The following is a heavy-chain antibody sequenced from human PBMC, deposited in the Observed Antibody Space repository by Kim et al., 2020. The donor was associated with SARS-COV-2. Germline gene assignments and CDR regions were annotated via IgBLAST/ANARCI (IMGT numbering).Heavy chain of an antibody. CDR1: GYTFTGYY. CDR3: TRATPNYSSSWYSEGVQQWLAFDAFDI. V-gene: IGHV1-2*02. J-gene: IGHJ3*02. CDR2: INPNSGGT. Sequence: ASVKVSCKASGYTFTGYYMNWVRQAPGQGLEWMGWINPNSGGTKYAQKFQGRVTMTRDTSISTAYMELSRLRSDDTAVYYCTRATPNYSSSWYSEGVQQWLAFDAFDIWGQGTMVTVSS. D-gene: IGHD6-13*01.